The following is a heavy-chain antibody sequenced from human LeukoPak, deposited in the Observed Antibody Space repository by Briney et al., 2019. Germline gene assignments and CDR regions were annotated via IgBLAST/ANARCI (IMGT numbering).Heavy chain of an antibody. CDR1: VYSLLSYR. J-gene: IGHJ4*02. CDR2: IKGDGSGT. V-gene: IGHV3-74*01. CDR3: ARDHEAVGTTIDH. D-gene: IGHD1-14*01. Sequence: GGALRLSCSAPVYSLLSYRGPSVPQAPGKGLVWVSRIKGDGSGTWYADSVKGRFTISRDNAKNLLYLQMNSLRDEDTAVYFCARDHEAVGTTIDHWGQGTLVTVSS.